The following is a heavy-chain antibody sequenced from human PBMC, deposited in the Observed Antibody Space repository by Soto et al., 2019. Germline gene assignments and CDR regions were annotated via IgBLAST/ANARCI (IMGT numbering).Heavy chain of an antibody. CDR2: INPNGGST. D-gene: IGHD6-19*01. J-gene: IGHJ4*02. CDR1: GYTFTTYH. Sequence: QVQVVQSGAEVKKPGASVKVSCKTSGYTFTTYHVHWVRQAPGQGLEWMGAINPNGGSTTYPQHLLGRVTMTRDSSTSTVYMEMGSLRSDDSAVYYCALPKNTLGWYNFWGQGTLVTV. V-gene: IGHV1-46*01. CDR3: ALPKNTLGWYNF.